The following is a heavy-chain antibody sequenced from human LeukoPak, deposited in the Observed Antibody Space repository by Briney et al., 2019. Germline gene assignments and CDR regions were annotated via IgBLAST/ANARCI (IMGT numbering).Heavy chain of an antibody. CDR3: ARALIVVVPAAMGY. D-gene: IGHD2-2*01. J-gene: IGHJ4*02. CDR2: INPNSGGT. V-gene: IGHV1-2*02. Sequence: ASVKVSCKASGYTFTGYYMHWVRQAPGQGLEWMGWINPNSGGTNYAQKFQGRVTMTRDTSISTAYMELSRLRSDDTAVYYCARALIVVVPAAMGYWGQGTLVTVSS. CDR1: GYTFTGYY.